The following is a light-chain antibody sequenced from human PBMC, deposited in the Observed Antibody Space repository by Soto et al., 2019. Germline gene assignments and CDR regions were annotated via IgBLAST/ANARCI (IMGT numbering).Light chain of an antibody. CDR3: QQYGSSPS. Sequence: EIVLTQSPGTLSLSPGERATLSCRASQSVSSSYLAWYQQKPGQAPRLHIYGASSRATGIPDRFSGSGSGTDFTLTISRLEPEDFALYYCQQYGSSPSFGGGTKVEIK. J-gene: IGKJ4*01. V-gene: IGKV3-20*01. CDR2: GAS. CDR1: QSVSSSY.